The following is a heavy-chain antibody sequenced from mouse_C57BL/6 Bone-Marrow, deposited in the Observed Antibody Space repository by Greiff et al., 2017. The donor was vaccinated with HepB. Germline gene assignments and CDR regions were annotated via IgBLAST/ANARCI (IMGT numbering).Heavy chain of an antibody. CDR2: ISNGGGST. Sequence: EVMLVESGGGLVQPGGSLKLSCAASGFTFSDYYMYWVRQTPEKRLEWVAYISNGGGSTYYPDTVKGRFTISRDNAKNTLYLQMSRLKSEDTAMYYCARILHDYWGQGTTLTVSS. V-gene: IGHV5-12*01. D-gene: IGHD1-1*01. J-gene: IGHJ2*01. CDR3: ARILHDY. CDR1: GFTFSDYY.